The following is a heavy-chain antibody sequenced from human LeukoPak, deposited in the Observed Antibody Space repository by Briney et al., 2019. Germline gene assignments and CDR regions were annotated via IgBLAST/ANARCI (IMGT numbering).Heavy chain of an antibody. J-gene: IGHJ5*02. V-gene: IGHV4-4*02. Sequence: SETLSLTCTVSGGSISSSNWWGWVRQPPGKGLECIGEIYHSGTTNYNPSLKSRVTISVDTSKNQFSLKLSSVTAADTAVYYCARICQDWFDPWGQGTLVTVSS. CDR3: ARICQDWFDP. CDR1: GGSISSSNW. CDR2: IYHSGTT. D-gene: IGHD2-15*01.